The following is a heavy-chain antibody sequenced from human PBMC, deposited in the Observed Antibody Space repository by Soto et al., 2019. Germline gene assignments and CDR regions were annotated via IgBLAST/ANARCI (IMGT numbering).Heavy chain of an antibody. V-gene: IGHV4-31*03. J-gene: IGHJ5*02. Sequence: QVQLQESGPGLVKPSQTLSLTCTVSGGSISSGGYSWSWIRQHPGKGLEWIGYIYFSGSTYYNPSLKSRVNISVDTSKNQFSLKLSSVTAADTAVYYCARRTMSTVTTGPGWFAPWGQGTLVTVSS. CDR1: GGSISSGGYS. CDR2: IYFSGST. D-gene: IGHD4-17*01. CDR3: ARRTMSTVTTGPGWFAP.